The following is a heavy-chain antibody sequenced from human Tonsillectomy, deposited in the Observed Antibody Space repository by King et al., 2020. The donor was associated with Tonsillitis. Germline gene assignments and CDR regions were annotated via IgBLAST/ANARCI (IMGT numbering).Heavy chain of an antibody. D-gene: IGHD4-17*01. J-gene: IGHJ4*02. V-gene: IGHV4-34*01. Sequence: VQLQQWGAGLLKPSEPLSLTCAVYGGSFSGYYWSWIRQPPGKGLEWIGEINHSGSTNYNPSLKSRVTISVDTSKNQFSLKLSSVTAADTAVYYCARGGGTVTKAFDYWGQGTLVTVSS. CDR1: GGSFSGYY. CDR3: ARGGGTVTKAFDY. CDR2: INHSGST.